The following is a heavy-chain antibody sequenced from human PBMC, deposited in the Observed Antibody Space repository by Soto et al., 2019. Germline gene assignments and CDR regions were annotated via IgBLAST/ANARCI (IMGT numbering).Heavy chain of an antibody. J-gene: IGHJ4*02. CDR2: ITYDGANG. Sequence: GGSLRLSCXASGFIFRSYAMHWVRQAPGKGLEWVAVITYDGANGYYADSVRGRFAISRDNSKSTLFLQMNSLRPEDTAVYYCARAFSGSYPNFDYWGQGTLVTVSS. V-gene: IGHV3-30*09. D-gene: IGHD1-26*01. CDR3: ARAFSGSYPNFDY. CDR1: GFIFRSYA.